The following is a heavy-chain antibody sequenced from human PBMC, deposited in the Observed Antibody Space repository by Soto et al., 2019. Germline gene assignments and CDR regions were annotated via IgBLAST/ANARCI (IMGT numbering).Heavy chain of an antibody. CDR1: GFTFSAFH. J-gene: IGHJ5*02. D-gene: IGHD1-26*01. CDR3: GSGRSNDLVSSPPPGFAT. CDR2: IGTAFDT. V-gene: IGHV3-13*01. Sequence: SGGSLRLSCVASGFTFSAFHMHWVRQVTGKGLEWVSGIGTAFDTYYVGSVKGRFTISRENAKNSFYLQMNSLRAGDTAVYYCGSGRSNDLVSSPPPGFATWGEGTMVNVSS.